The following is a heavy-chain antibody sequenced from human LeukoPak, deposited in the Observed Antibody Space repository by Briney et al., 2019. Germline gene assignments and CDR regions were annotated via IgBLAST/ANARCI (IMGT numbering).Heavy chain of an antibody. CDR1: GFTFSSYG. D-gene: IGHD2-8*02. V-gene: IGHV3-33*01. CDR2: IWNDGNNK. J-gene: IGHJ6*02. CDR3: ARSVSGAYWVDSYGMDV. Sequence: PGGSLRLSCAASGFTFSSYGMHWVRQAPGKGLEWVALIWNDGNNKYYADSVKGRFTISRDNSKNTLYLQMPSLRVEDTAMYYCARSVSGAYWVDSYGMDVWGQGTTVTVSS.